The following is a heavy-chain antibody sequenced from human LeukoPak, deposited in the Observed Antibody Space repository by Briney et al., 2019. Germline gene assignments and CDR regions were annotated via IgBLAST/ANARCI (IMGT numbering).Heavy chain of an antibody. CDR2: ISYNGNT. V-gene: IGHV4-59*01. J-gene: IGHJ4*02. CDR3: ARGAGLFDY. CDR1: GGSISSYY. Sequence: SETLSLTCTVSGGSISSYYWSWIRQSPGKGLELIGYISYNGNTNYNPSLKSRVTLSVDTPKNQFSLKVTSVTAADTAVYYCARGAGLFDYWGQGTLVTVPS. D-gene: IGHD3/OR15-3a*01.